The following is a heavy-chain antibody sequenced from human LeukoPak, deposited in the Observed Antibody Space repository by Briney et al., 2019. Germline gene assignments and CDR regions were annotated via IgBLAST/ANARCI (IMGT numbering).Heavy chain of an antibody. CDR3: AREYYYEEFDY. J-gene: IGHJ4*02. CDR1: GFTFNSYP. CDR2: ISSNGDST. V-gene: IGHV3-64*01. Sequence: GGSLRLSCAASGFTFNSYPMDWVPQAPGKGLENVSGISSNGDSTYYANSVKSRFTITRDNTKTALDVQMSRLRADAMAVYYCAREYYYEEFDYWGQGTLVTVSS. D-gene: IGHD3-22*01.